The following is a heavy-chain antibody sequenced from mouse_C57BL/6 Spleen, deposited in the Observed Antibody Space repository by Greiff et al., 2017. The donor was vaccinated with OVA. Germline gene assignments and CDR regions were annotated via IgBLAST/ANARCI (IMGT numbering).Heavy chain of an antibody. D-gene: IGHD2-2*01. Sequence: VQLQQSGPGLVKPSQSLSLTCSVPGYSITSGYYWNWIRQFPGNKLEWMGYISYDGSNNYNPSLKNRISITRDTSKNQFFLKLNSMTTEDTATYYCATYGYDDPFYAMDYWGQGTSVTVSS. CDR2: ISYDGSN. J-gene: IGHJ4*01. CDR1: GYSITSGYY. CDR3: ATYGYDDPFYAMDY. V-gene: IGHV3-6*01.